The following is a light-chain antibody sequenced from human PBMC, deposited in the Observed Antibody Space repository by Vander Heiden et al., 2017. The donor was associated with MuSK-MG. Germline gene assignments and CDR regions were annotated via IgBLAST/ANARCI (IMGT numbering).Light chain of an antibody. J-gene: IGKJ3*01. CDR2: GAS. Sequence: EIVMTQSPATLSVSPGERATLSCRASQSVSSNLAWYQQKPGQAPRLLIYGASTRATGIPARFSGSGSGTEFTLTISSRQSEDFAVYYCQQYNNWPPFTFGPGTKVDIK. CDR3: QQYNNWPPFT. V-gene: IGKV3-15*01. CDR1: QSVSSN.